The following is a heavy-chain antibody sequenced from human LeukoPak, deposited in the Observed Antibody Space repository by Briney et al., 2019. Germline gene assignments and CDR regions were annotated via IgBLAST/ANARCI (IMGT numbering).Heavy chain of an antibody. CDR1: GYTFIIHG. CDR2: ISGSSSNT. Sequence: ASVTVSCKAYGYTFIIHGISWVRQAPGQGLEWMGWISGSSSNTNYAQRLQGRVTMTTDTSTTTAYMELRSLRSDDTAVYYCARATGTWGHDGFDIWGQGTMVTVSS. CDR3: ARATGTWGHDGFDI. V-gene: IGHV1-18*01. J-gene: IGHJ3*02. D-gene: IGHD3-16*01.